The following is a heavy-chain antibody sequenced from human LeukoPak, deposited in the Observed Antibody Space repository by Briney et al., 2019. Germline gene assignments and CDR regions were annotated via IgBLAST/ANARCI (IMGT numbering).Heavy chain of an antibody. J-gene: IGHJ4*02. CDR1: GSTFSSYG. Sequence: GGSLRLSCAASGSTFSSYGIHWVRQAPGKGLEWVAVISYDGSNKYYADSVKGRFTISRDNSKNTLYLQMNSLRAEDTAVYYCAKSGVSGWYYFDYWGQGTLVTVSS. CDR2: ISYDGSNK. CDR3: AKSGVSGWYYFDY. V-gene: IGHV3-30*18. D-gene: IGHD6-19*01.